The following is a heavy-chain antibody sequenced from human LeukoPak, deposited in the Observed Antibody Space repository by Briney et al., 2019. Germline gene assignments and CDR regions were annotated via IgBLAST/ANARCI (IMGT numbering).Heavy chain of an antibody. D-gene: IGHD5-18*01. V-gene: IGHV3-23*01. J-gene: IGHJ4*01. CDR3: TRHRYGDSGGDFDY. CDR2: ISGSGGAT. Sequence: GGSLRLSCAASGFTFSTYAMSWVRQAPGKGLEWVSHISGSGGATYYADSVKGRFTISRDDSKNTAYLQMNSLQTEDTAVYYCTRHRYGDSGGDFDYWGHGTRVTVSS. CDR1: GFTFSTYA.